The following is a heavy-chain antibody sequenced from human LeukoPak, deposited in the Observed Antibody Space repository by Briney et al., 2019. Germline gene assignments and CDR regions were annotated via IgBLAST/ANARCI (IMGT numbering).Heavy chain of an antibody. J-gene: IGHJ4*02. CDR2: INHSGST. D-gene: IGHD2-2*02. CDR1: GGSFSGYY. V-gene: IGHV4-34*01. CDR3: ARHVRFCNSTSCYTRGSRFDY. Sequence: SETLSLTCAVYGGSFSGYYWSWIRQPPGKGLEWIGEINHSGSTNYNPSLKSRVTISVDTSKNHFSLKLSSVTAADTAVYYCARHVRFCNSTSCYTRGSRFDYWGQGTLVTVSS.